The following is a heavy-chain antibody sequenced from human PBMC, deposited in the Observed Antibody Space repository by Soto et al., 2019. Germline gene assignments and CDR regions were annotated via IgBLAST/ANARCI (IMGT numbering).Heavy chain of an antibody. V-gene: IGHV3-30*03. D-gene: IGHD1-26*01. J-gene: IGHJ6*02. CDR3: ARTRSAWSDFHYYPLDV. CDR2: ISYDSTKT. CDR1: GFTFNSYG. Sequence: QVQLVESGGGVVQPGRSLRLSCAASGFTFNSYGMHWVRQGPGNGLEWVAFISYDSTKTYYADSVKGRFTISRDNSNSALYVQMNSLTGEDTAVYYCARTRSAWSDFHYYPLDVWGQETTVTVSS.